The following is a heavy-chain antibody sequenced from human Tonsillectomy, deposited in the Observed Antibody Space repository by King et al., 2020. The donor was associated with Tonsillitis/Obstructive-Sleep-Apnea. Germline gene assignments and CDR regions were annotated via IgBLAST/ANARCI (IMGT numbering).Heavy chain of an antibody. Sequence: VQLVESGGGLVKPGGSLRLSCAASGFTFRDYYMSLIRQAPGRGLEWGLYISGSRTYTNYSYSVKGRLTISRDNAKNSLYLQMNSLRAEDTAVYYCARSTVTDPSWFDPWGQGTLVTVSS. J-gene: IGHJ5*02. CDR1: GFTFRDYY. D-gene: IGHD4-11*01. V-gene: IGHV3-11*05. CDR2: ISGSRTYT. CDR3: ARSTVTDPSWFDP.